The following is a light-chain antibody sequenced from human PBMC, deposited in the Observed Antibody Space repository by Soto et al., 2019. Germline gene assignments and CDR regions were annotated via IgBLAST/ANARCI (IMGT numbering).Light chain of an antibody. CDR3: QAWDSSTVV. V-gene: IGLV3-1*01. CDR1: KLGDKY. J-gene: IGLJ2*01. Sequence: SYELTQPPSVSVSPGQTASITCSGDKLGDKYACWYQQKPDQSPVVVIYQDSKRPSGIPERFSGYNSGNTATLTISGTQAMDEADYYCQAWDSSTVVFGGGTKRTVL. CDR2: QDS.